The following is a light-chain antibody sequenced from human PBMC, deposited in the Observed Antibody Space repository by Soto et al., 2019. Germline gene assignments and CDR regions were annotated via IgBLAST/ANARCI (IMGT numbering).Light chain of an antibody. CDR3: AAWDVSLSAV. V-gene: IGLV1-47*01. J-gene: IGLJ3*02. Sequence: QSALTQPPSASGTPGQRVTISCSGSSSNIGSKFVYWYQQLPGTAPKLLIYRDDQRPSGVPDRFSGSKSGTSASLAISGLRSEDEADYYCAAWDVSLSAVFGGGTKVTVL. CDR2: RDD. CDR1: SSNIGSKF.